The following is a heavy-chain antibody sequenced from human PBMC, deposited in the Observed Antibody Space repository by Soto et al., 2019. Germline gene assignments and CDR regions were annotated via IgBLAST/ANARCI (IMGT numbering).Heavy chain of an antibody. V-gene: IGHV1-2*02. CDR3: ARDDSWIQLWHAFDY. Sequence: SVKVSCKASGYTFTGYYMHWVRQAPGQGLEWMGWINPNSGGTNYAQKFQGRVTMTRDTSISTAYMELSRLRSDDTAVYYCARDDSWIQLWHAFDYWGQGTLVTVSS. D-gene: IGHD5-18*01. CDR1: GYTFTGYY. J-gene: IGHJ4*02. CDR2: INPNSGGT.